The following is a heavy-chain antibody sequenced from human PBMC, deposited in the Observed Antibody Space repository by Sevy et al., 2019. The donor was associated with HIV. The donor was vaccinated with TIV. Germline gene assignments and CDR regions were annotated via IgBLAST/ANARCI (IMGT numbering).Heavy chain of an antibody. V-gene: IGHV3-7*01. CDR2: IKQDGSEK. CDR3: ATSGGET. D-gene: IGHD3-16*01. CDR1: GFTFSSYW. J-gene: IGHJ5*02. Sequence: GGSLRLSCAASGFTFSSYWMNWIRQAPGNGLEWVANIKQDGSEKYYVDSVKGRFTISRDNAKNSLYLEMNTLRAEDTAVYYCATSGGETWGQGTLVTVSS.